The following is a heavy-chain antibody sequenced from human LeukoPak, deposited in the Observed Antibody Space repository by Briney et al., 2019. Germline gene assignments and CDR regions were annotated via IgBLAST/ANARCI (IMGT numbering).Heavy chain of an antibody. D-gene: IGHD6-13*01. J-gene: IGHJ6*03. CDR3: ARVTSGITGGTYYYYYMDV. CDR2: INSNSAHT. CDR1: GFTFDEYS. Sequence: GGSLRLSCAASGFTFDEYSMHWVRQVPGKGPEWVSGINSNSAHTEYAGSVKGRFIISRDNAKNTLYLQMNSLRAEDTAVYYCARVTSGITGGTYYYYYMDVWGKGTTVTVSS. V-gene: IGHV3-9*01.